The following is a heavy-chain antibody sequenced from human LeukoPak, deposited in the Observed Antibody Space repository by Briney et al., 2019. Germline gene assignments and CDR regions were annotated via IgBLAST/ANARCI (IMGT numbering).Heavy chain of an antibody. Sequence: SETLSLTCTVSGGSISSYYWSWIRQPPGKGLEWIGYIYYSGSTNYNPSLKSRVTISVDTSKNQFSLKLSSVTAADTAVYYCAGGWYCSGGSCYSYFDYWGQGTLVTVSS. CDR3: AGGWYCSGGSCYSYFDY. CDR1: GGSISSYY. D-gene: IGHD2-15*01. V-gene: IGHV4-59*08. J-gene: IGHJ4*02. CDR2: IYYSGST.